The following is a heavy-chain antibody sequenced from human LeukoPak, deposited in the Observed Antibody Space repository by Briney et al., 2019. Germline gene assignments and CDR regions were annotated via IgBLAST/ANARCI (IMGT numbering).Heavy chain of an antibody. CDR1: GFTFSSYG. Sequence: GGSLRLSCAASGFTFSSYGMHWVRQAPGKGLEWVAFIRYDGSNKYYADSVKGRFAISRDNSKNTLYLQMNSLRAEDTAVYYCAKAGAVAGTEDYFDYWGQGTLVTVSS. V-gene: IGHV3-30*02. CDR3: AKAGAVAGTEDYFDY. J-gene: IGHJ4*02. CDR2: IRYDGSNK. D-gene: IGHD6-19*01.